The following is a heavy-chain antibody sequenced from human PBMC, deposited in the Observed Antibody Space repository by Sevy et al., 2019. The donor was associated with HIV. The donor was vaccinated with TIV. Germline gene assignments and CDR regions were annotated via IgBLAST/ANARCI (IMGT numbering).Heavy chain of an antibody. J-gene: IGHJ4*02. V-gene: IGHV4-59*01. CDR1: GGSISSYY. CDR3: ARAKKNRHFDY. CDR2: IYYSGST. Sequence: SETLSLTCTVSGGSISSYYWSWIRQPPGKGLEWIGYIYYSGSTNYNPSLKSRVTISVDTSKNQFSLKLSSVTAADTAVYFWARAKKNRHFDYWGQGTLVTVSS.